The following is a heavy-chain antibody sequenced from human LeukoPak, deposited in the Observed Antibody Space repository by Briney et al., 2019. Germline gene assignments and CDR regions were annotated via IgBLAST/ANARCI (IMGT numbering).Heavy chain of an antibody. J-gene: IGHJ4*02. CDR2: ISYSGST. D-gene: IGHD5-12*01. Sequence: SETLSLTCSVSDGSINSYYWSWIRQPPGKGLEWIGYISYSGSTKYNPSLKSRVTISVDTSKSQVSLRVTSVTAADTAVYYCAGHSWINIYLGYWGQGALVTVSS. V-gene: IGHV4-59*08. CDR3: AGHSWINIYLGY. CDR1: DGSINSYY.